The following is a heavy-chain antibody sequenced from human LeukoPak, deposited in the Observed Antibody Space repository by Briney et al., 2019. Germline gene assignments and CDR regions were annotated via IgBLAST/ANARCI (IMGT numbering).Heavy chain of an antibody. CDR1: GGSITSYY. V-gene: IGHV4-59*01. Sequence: SETLSLTCTVSGGSITSYYWSWIRQPPGKGLEWIGYMYYSGNSYYNPSLKSRVTISVDTSKNQFSLKLSSMTAADTAVYYCASYSNSWYYFDYWGQGTLVTVSS. D-gene: IGHD6-13*01. CDR2: MYYSGNS. CDR3: ASYSNSWYYFDY. J-gene: IGHJ4*02.